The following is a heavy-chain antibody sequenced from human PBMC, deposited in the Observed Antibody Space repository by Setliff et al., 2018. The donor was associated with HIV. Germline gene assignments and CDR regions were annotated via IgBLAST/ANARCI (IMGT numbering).Heavy chain of an antibody. V-gene: IGHV3-7*01. Sequence: PGGSLRLSCAGSGFTFNTCAMNWVRQAPGKGLEWVANIKQDGSEKYYVDSVKGRFTISRDNAKNSLYLQMNSRRAEDTAVYYCARGAGGNSLSAFDIWGQGTMVTVSS. CDR2: IKQDGSEK. D-gene: IGHD2-21*01. CDR3: ARGAGGNSLSAFDI. CDR1: GFTFNTCA. J-gene: IGHJ3*02.